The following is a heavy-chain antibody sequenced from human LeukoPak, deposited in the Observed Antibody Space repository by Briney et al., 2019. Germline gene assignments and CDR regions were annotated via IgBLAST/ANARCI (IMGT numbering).Heavy chain of an antibody. CDR2: ISYDGSNK. V-gene: IGHV3-30-3*01. CDR1: GFTFRSYA. D-gene: IGHD2-15*01. J-gene: IGHJ3*02. CDR3: ARGWFYAFDI. Sequence: PGGSLRLSCAASGFTFRSYAMHWVRQAPGRGLEWVAVISYDGSNKYYADSVKGRFTISRDNSKNMLYLQMNSLRAEDTAVYSCARGWFYAFDIWGQGTTVTVSS.